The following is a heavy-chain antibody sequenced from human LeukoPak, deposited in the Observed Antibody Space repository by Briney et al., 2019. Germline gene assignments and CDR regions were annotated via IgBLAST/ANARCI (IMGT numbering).Heavy chain of an antibody. CDR1: GFTFSSYS. CDR2: ITGSGGDT. J-gene: IGHJ4*02. CDR3: ATYSSSWYFDY. Sequence: GGSLRLSCAASGFTFSSYSMSWVRQGPGKGLEWVSSITGSGGDTYYTDSVKGRFTISRDNSNNVLFPQMTSLRAEDTAVYYCATYSSSWYFDYWGQGILVTVSS. D-gene: IGHD6-13*01. V-gene: IGHV3-23*01.